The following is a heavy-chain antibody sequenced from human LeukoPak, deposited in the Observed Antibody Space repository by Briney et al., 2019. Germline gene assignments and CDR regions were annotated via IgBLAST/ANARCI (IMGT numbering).Heavy chain of an antibody. J-gene: IGHJ6*02. CDR1: GGSFSGYY. D-gene: IGHD6-13*01. CDR2: INHSGST. V-gene: IGHV4-34*01. Sequence: SETLSLTCAVYGGSFSGYYWSWIRQPPGKGLEWIGEINHSGSTNYNPSLKSRVTISVDTSKNQFSLKLSSVTAADTAVYYCARRRAGGHYYYYYYGMDVWDQGTTVTVSS. CDR3: ARRRAGGHYYYYYYGMDV.